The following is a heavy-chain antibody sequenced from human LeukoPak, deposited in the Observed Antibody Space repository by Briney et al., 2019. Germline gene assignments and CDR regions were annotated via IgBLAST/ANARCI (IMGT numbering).Heavy chain of an antibody. CDR2: IWTDGSKK. D-gene: IGHD3-3*01. CDR1: GFVFNNYG. V-gene: IGHV3-33*01. Sequence: PGGSLRLSCAASGFVFNNYGMHWVRQAPGKGLEWVAVIWTDGSKKSYADSVKGRFTFTRDNSKNTLYLQMNSLRAEDTAVYYCARDGGYDFWSGYYQDYWGQGTLVTVSS. J-gene: IGHJ4*02. CDR3: ARDGGYDFWSGYYQDY.